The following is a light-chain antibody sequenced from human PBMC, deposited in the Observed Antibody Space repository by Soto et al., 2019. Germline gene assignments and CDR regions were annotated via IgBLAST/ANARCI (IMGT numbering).Light chain of an antibody. J-gene: IGKJ1*01. CDR1: ESVSSK. Sequence: EILMTQSPATLSVSPGERATLSCRASESVSSKLAWYQHKPGQAPRLLFYGASTRATDIPARFSGSGSGTEFTLTISSLQPDDFATYYCQQYNSYSPTFGQGTKVDIK. V-gene: IGKV3-15*01. CDR2: GAS. CDR3: QQYNSYSPT.